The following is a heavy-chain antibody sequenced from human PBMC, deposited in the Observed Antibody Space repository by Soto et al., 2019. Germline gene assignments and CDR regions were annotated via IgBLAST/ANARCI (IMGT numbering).Heavy chain of an antibody. CDR3: TPVPGIQVAGDAFDV. V-gene: IGHV3-15*01. Sequence: VGSRILSCIVSGFTFSDAWMSWVRQAPGKGLEWVGRIKSKSEGGTRDYAASVKGRFIISRDDSKNALYLQMNSLRIEDTAMYYCTPVPGIQVAGDAFDVWGQGTMVTVS. D-gene: IGHD6-19*01. CDR2: IKSKSEGGTR. J-gene: IGHJ3*01. CDR1: GFTFSDAW.